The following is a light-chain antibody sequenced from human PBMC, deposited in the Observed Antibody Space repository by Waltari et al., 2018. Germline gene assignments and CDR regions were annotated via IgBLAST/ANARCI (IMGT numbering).Light chain of an antibody. CDR3: SSFTTSSTLL. CDR1: STAVGDFNS. Sequence: QSALTPPPPVSASPGESLPISCTATSTAVGDFNSVSWYQQHPGKAPKFMIYEVSIRPSGVSHRFSGSKSGNTASLTISGLQAEDEAVYYCSSFTTSSTLLFGGGTKLTVL. J-gene: IGLJ2*01. CDR2: EVS. V-gene: IGLV2-14*01.